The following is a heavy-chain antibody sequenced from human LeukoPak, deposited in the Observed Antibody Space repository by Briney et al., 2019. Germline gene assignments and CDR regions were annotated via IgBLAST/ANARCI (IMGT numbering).Heavy chain of an antibody. D-gene: IGHD5-18*01. CDR1: GYTFTSYY. Sequence: ASVKVSCKASGYTFTSYYMHWVRQAPGQGREWMGIINPSGGSTSYAQKFQGRVTMTRDTSTSTVYMELSSLRSEDTAVYYCARDLGDTAMVSSSTYYYYGMDVWGQGTTVTVSS. J-gene: IGHJ6*02. CDR3: ARDLGDTAMVSSSTYYYYGMDV. CDR2: INPSGGST. V-gene: IGHV1-46*01.